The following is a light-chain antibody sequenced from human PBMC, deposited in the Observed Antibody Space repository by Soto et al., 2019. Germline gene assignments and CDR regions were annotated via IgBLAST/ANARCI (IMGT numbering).Light chain of an antibody. J-gene: IGKJ4*01. V-gene: IGKV1-27*01. CDR2: AAS. CDR1: QGISDF. CDR3: QKYKSAPSLT. Sequence: DIQMTQSPSSLSASVGDRVTITCRASQGISDFLAWYQHKPGKVPKLLIYAASTLQSGVPSRFNGSRSGTDFTLTISSLQPEDVATYYCQKYKSAPSLTFGGGTKVQIK.